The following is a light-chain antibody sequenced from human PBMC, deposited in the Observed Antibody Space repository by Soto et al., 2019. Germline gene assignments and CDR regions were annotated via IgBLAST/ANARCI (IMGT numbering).Light chain of an antibody. CDR3: SSYTSSSTLYV. J-gene: IGLJ1*01. CDR2: DVS. Sequence: CALTRPASVSGAAGEGITISCTGTSSDVGGYNYVSWYQQHPGKAPKLMIYDVSNRPSGVSNRFSGSKSGNTASLTISGLQAEDEADYYCSSYTSSSTLYVFGTGTKVTVL. V-gene: IGLV2-14*01. CDR1: SSDVGGYNY.